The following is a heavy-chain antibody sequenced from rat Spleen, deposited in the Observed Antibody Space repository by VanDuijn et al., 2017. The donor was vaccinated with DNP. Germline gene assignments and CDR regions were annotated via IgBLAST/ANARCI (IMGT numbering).Heavy chain of an antibody. D-gene: IGHD1-1*01. J-gene: IGHJ2*01. CDR2: ISYSGST. V-gene: IGHV3-1*01. CDR1: GYFITNNY. Sequence: DVQLQESGPGLVKPSQSLSLTCSVTGYFITNNYWGWIRKFPGNKMEWMGYISYSGSTSYNPSLKSRISITRDTSKNQFFLHLNSVTTEDTATYYCARWVRYFDYWGHGVMVTVSS. CDR3: ARWVRYFDY.